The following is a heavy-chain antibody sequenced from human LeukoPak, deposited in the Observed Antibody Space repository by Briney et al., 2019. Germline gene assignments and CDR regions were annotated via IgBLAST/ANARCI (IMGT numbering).Heavy chain of an antibody. CDR2: ISTSGSTI. Sequence: PGGSLRLSCAASGFTFSSYEMNWVRQAPGKGLDWVSYISTSGSTIYYADSVKGRFTISRDNAKNSLYLQMNSLGAEDTAVYYCATSRGSWPDYFDYWGQGTLVTVSS. V-gene: IGHV3-48*03. CDR3: ATSRGSWPDYFDY. J-gene: IGHJ4*02. CDR1: GFTFSSYE. D-gene: IGHD6-13*01.